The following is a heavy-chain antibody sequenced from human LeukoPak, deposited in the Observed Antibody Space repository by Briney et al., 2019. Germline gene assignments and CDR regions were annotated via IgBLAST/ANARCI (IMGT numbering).Heavy chain of an antibody. J-gene: IGHJ3*02. D-gene: IGHD3-22*01. CDR1: GFTFSTYD. CDR3: ASGDTTGYSGDAFNI. CDR2: ISYDGSNK. Sequence: PGGSLRLSCAASGFTFSTYDMHWVRQAPGKGLEWVAVISYDGSNKYYADSVKGRFTISRDNSKNTLYMQMDSLRAEDTAVYYCASGDTTGYSGDAFNIWGQGTMVTVSS. V-gene: IGHV3-30*04.